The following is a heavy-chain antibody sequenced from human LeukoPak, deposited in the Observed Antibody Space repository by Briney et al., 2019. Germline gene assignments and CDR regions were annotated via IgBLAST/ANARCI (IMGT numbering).Heavy chain of an antibody. V-gene: IGHV3-49*03. CDR2: IRSKTYGGTT. CDR3: TRRDWGPN. D-gene: IGHD7-27*01. Sequence: GGSLRLSCTASGFTFGDDAMSWSRQAPGKGLEWLGFIRSKTYGGTTEYAASVKGRFFISRDDSKSIAYLQMNSLKTEDTAVYYCTRRDWGPNWGQGTLVTVSS. J-gene: IGHJ4*02. CDR1: GFTFGDDA.